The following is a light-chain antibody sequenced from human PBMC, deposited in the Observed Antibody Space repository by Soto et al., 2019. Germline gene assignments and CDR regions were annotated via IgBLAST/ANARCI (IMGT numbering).Light chain of an antibody. Sequence: DVVMTQTPLSLSVAPGQPASISCKSSQSLLHITGETFLFWYLQKPGQSPQLLIYEVSTRVSGVPDRFSGSGSGTDFTLEISRVEPDDVGIYYCMQSTQLPPTCGQGTRLGIE. CDR1: QSLLHITGETF. CDR2: EVS. V-gene: IGKV2D-29*02. CDR3: MQSTQLPPT. J-gene: IGKJ5*01.